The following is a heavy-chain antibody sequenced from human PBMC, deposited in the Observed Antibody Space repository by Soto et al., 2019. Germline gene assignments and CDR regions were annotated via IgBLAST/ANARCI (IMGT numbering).Heavy chain of an antibody. CDR2: IYYSGST. D-gene: IGHD3-22*01. Sequence: PSETLSLTCTVSGGSISSYYWSWIRQPPGKGLEWIGYIYYSGSTNYNPSLKSRVTISVDTSKNQFSLKLSSVTAADTAVYYCAREARYYDSSCYPDYWGQGTLVTVSS. J-gene: IGHJ4*02. CDR1: GGSISSYY. CDR3: AREARYYDSSCYPDY. V-gene: IGHV4-59*01.